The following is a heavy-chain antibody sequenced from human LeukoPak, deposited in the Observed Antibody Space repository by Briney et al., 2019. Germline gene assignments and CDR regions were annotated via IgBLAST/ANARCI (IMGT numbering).Heavy chain of an antibody. J-gene: IGHJ5*02. V-gene: IGHV1-8*01. CDR1: GYTFTSYD. Sequence: ASVKVSCKTSGYTFTSYDINWVRQATGQGLEWMGWMNPNSGNTGYAQKFQGRVTMTRNTSISTAYMELSSLRSEDTAVYYCARLDDILTGHNWFDPWGQGTLVTVSS. CDR2: MNPNSGNT. CDR3: ARLDDILTGHNWFDP. D-gene: IGHD3-9*01.